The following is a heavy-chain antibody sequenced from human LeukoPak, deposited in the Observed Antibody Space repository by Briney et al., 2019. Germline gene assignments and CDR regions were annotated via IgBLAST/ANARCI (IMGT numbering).Heavy chain of an antibody. CDR2: IYSGGST. CDR1: GFTVSSNY. J-gene: IGHJ4*02. V-gene: IGHV3-53*01. CDR3: ARAMSGYDLGYFDY. Sequence: GGSLRLSCAASGFTVSSNYMSWVRQAPGKGLEWVSVIYSGGSTYYADSVKGRFTISRDNSKNTLYLQMSSLRAEDTAVYYCARAMSGYDLGYFDYWGQGTLVTVSS. D-gene: IGHD5-12*01.